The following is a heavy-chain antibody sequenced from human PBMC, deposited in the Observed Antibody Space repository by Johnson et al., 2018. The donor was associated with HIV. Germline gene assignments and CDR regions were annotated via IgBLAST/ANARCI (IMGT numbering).Heavy chain of an antibody. Sequence: VQLVESGGGLVQPGGSLRLSCAAPGFTFSSYGMSWVRQAPGKGLEWVSVIYSGGSTYYADSVKGRLTISRDNSKNTLYLQMNSLSAGDTAIYYCEKSPAKDYGCNSGAFAIWGQGTMVTVSS. CDR2: IYSGGST. J-gene: IGHJ3*02. V-gene: IGHV3-23*03. D-gene: IGHD4-23*01. CDR3: EKSPAKDYGCNSGAFAI. CDR1: GFTFSSYG.